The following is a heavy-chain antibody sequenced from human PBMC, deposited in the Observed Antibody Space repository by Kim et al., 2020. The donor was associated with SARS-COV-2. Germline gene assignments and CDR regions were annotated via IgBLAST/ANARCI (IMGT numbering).Heavy chain of an antibody. Sequence: GGSLRLSCAASGFTFSSYWMSWVRQAPGKGLEWVANIKQDGSEKYYVDSVKGRFTISRDNAKNSLYLQMNSLRAEDTAVYYCAKGTSIAAAGTADYWGQGTLVTVSS. CDR3: AKGTSIAAAGTADY. J-gene: IGHJ4*02. V-gene: IGHV3-7*03. D-gene: IGHD6-13*01. CDR2: IKQDGSEK. CDR1: GFTFSSYW.